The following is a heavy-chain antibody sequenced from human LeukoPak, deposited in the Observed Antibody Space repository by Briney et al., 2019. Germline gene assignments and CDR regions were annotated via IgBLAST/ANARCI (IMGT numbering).Heavy chain of an antibody. V-gene: IGHV3-23*01. D-gene: IGHD3-22*01. CDR3: AKTVYDSNSYYYDFDY. Sequence: GGSLRLSCAGSGFTFRYYSMTWVRQAPGKGLEWVSVSGSGGSTYYADSVKGRFTISRDNSKNTLYLQMNSLRAEDTAVYYCAKTVYDSNSYYYDFDYWGQGTLVTVSS. J-gene: IGHJ4*02. CDR2: SGSGGST. CDR1: GFTFRYYS.